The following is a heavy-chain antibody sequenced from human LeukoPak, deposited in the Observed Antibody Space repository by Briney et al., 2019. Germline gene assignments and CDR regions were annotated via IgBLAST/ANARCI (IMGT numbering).Heavy chain of an antibody. V-gene: IGHV3-48*04. CDR2: ISNTGSVI. Sequence: PGGSLRLSCAASGSTFSSHTMNWVRQAPGKGLEWILYISNTGSVIYYADSVKGRFTISRDNAKNSLYLQMNSLRAEDTAVYYCARNLPAADYWGQGTLVTVSS. CDR1: GSTFSSHT. D-gene: IGHD2-2*01. J-gene: IGHJ4*02. CDR3: ARNLPAADY.